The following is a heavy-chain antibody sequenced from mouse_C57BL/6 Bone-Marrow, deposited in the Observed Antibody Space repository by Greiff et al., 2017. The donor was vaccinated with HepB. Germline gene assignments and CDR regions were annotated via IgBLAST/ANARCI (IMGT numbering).Heavy chain of an antibody. CDR2: IDPENGDT. J-gene: IGHJ2*01. CDR3: TTLEPSSRDY. D-gene: IGHD6-1*01. CDR1: GFNIKDDY. V-gene: IGHV14-4*01. Sequence: EVMLVESGAELVRPGASVKLSCTASGFNIKDDYMHWVKQRPEQGLEWIGWIDPENGDTEYASKFQGKATITADTSSNTAYLQLSSLTSEDTAVYYCTTLEPSSRDYWGQGTTLTVSS.